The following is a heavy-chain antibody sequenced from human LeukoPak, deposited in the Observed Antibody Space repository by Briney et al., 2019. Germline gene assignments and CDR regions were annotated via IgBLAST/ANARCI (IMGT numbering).Heavy chain of an antibody. CDR1: GDSISSGGYY. Sequence: SETLSLTCTVSGDSISSGGYYWSWIRQPPGKALEWIGYIYHSGSTYYNPSLKSRVTISVDRSKNQFSLKLSSVTAADTAVYYCARERVEETYYYYMDVWGKGTTVTVSS. CDR3: ARERVEETYYYYMDV. J-gene: IGHJ6*03. CDR2: IYHSGST. V-gene: IGHV4-30-2*01.